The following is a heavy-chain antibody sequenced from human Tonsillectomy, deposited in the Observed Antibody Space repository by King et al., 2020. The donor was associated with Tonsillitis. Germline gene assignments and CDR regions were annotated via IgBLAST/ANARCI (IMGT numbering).Heavy chain of an antibody. CDR2: IYYSGST. D-gene: IGHD3-22*01. V-gene: IGHV4-30-4*01. CDR1: GGSISSGDYY. CDR3: ARALTEYYYDSSGYFARYFDY. Sequence: VQLQESGPGLVKPSQTLSLTCTVSGGSISSGDYYWSWIRQPPGQGLEWIGYIYYSGSTYYNPSLKSRVTISVDTSKNQFSLKLSSVTAADTAVYYCARALTEYYYDSSGYFARYFDYWGQGTLVTVSS. J-gene: IGHJ4*02.